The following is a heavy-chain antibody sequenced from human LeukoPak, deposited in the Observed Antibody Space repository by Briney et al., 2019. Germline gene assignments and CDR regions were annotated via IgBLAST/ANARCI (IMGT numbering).Heavy chain of an antibody. V-gene: IGHV3-23*01. CDR2: ISGSGGST. Sequence: PGGSLRLSCAASRFTFSSYAMSWVRQAPGKGLEWVSAISGSGGSTYYADSVKGRFTISRDNSKNTLYLQMNSLRAEDTAVYYCAKDLGPHYYYYYGMDVWGQGTTVTVSS. CDR1: RFTFSSYA. J-gene: IGHJ6*02. D-gene: IGHD3-16*01. CDR3: AKDLGPHYYYYYGMDV.